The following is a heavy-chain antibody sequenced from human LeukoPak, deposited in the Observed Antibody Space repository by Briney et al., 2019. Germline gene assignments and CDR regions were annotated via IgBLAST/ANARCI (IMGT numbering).Heavy chain of an antibody. CDR3: AKDSMYYDFWSGYSY. CDR2: ISGSGGST. CDR1: GFTFSSYA. V-gene: IGHV3-23*01. D-gene: IGHD3-3*01. Sequence: GGSLRLSCAASGFTFSSYAMSWVSQAPGKVLEWVSAISGSGGSTYYAGSVKGRFTISRDNSKTTLYLQMNSLRAEDTAVYYCAKDSMYYDFWSGYSYWGQGTLVTASS. J-gene: IGHJ4*02.